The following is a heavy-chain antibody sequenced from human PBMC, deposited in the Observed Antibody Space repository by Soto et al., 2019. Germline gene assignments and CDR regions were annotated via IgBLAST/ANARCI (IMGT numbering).Heavy chain of an antibody. CDR2: INHSGST. CDR3: ARGKIGIAAANWFDP. D-gene: IGHD6-13*01. CDR1: GGSFSGYY. V-gene: IGHV4-34*01. Sequence: SETLSLTCAVYGGSFSGYYWSWIRQPPGKGLEWIGEINHSGSTNYNPSLKSRVTISVDTSKNQFSLKLSSVTAADTAVYYCARGKIGIAAANWFDPWGQGTLVTVSS. J-gene: IGHJ5*02.